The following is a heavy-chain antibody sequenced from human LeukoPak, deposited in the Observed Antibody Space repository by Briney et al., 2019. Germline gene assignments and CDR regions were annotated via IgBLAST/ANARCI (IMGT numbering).Heavy chain of an antibody. D-gene: IGHD3-16*01. J-gene: IGHJ6*03. Sequence: ASVTVSRKASGGTFSSYAISWVRQPPGQGLEWMGWVSAYKGNTNYAQKLQGRVTMNTDTSTSTAYMELRSLRSDDTDVYYCARGVLGGRIIHYYYYYVDVWGKGTTVTVSS. CDR3: ARGVLGGRIIHYYYYYVDV. CDR1: GGTFSSYA. V-gene: IGHV1-18*01. CDR2: VSAYKGNT.